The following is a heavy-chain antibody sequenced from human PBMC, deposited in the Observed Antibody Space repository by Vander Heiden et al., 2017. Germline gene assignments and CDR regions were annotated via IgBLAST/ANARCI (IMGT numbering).Heavy chain of an antibody. V-gene: IGHV3-48*02. CDR1: GFTFSSYS. Sequence: EVQLVESGGGLVQPGGSLGLSCAASGFTFSSYSMNWVRQARGKGLEWVSYISSRSSTIYYADSVKGRFTISRDNAKNSLYLQMNSLRDEDTAVYYCASRASGIWGQGTTVTVSS. CDR2: ISSRSSTI. CDR3: ASRASGI. D-gene: IGHD6-6*01. J-gene: IGHJ6*02.